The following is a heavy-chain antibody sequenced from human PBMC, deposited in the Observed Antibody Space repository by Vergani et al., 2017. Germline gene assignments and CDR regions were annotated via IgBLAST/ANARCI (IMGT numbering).Heavy chain of an antibody. V-gene: IGHV3-30*02. Sequence: QVQLVESGGGVVQPGGSLRLSCAASGFTFTNYGMHWVRQAPGKGLEWVAFTRYDGIVEYYGDSVRGRFTISRENSKNTLYLQMNRLRPEDTAVYYCATAGAAYCRGASCYDFFEYWGQGTLVTVAS. CDR3: ATAGAAYCRGASCYDFFEY. D-gene: IGHD2-15*01. CDR2: TRYDGIVE. J-gene: IGHJ4*02. CDR1: GFTFTNYG.